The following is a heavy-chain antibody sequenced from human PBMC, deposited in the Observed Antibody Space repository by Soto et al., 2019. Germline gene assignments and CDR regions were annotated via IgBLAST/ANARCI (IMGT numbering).Heavy chain of an antibody. CDR3: ARSETVVPAAANDAFDI. D-gene: IGHD2-2*01. J-gene: IGHJ3*02. V-gene: IGHV2-70*11. CDR1: GFSLSTSGMC. CDR2: IDWDDDK. Sequence: VSGPTLVNPTQTLTLTCTFSGFSLSTSGMCVSWIRQPPGKALEWLARIDWDDDKYYSTSLKTRLTISKDTSKNQVVLTMTNMDPVDTATYYCARSETVVPAAANDAFDIWGQGTMVTVSS.